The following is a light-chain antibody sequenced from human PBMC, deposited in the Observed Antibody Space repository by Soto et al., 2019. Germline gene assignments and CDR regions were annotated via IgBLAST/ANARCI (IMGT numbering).Light chain of an antibody. V-gene: IGKV3-11*01. CDR3: QQRSNWPIT. J-gene: IGKJ5*01. CDR1: QSVSSY. Sequence: EIVMTQSPATLSVSPGERSTVSCRASQSVSSYLAWYQQKPGQAPRLLIYDASNRATGIPARFSGSGSGTDFTLTISSLEPEDFAVYYCQQRSNWPITFGQGTRLE. CDR2: DAS.